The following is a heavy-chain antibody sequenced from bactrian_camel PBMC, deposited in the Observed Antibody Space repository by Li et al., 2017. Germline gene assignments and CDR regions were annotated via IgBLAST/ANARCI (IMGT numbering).Heavy chain of an antibody. CDR1: GGTYSHYC. D-gene: IGHD5*01. V-gene: IGHV3S1*01. CDR3: AARWGNAFGY. CDR2: INAGGETT. J-gene: IGHJ4*01. Sequence: HVQLVESGGGLVQPGGSLRLSCAASGGTYSHYCMAWFRQAPGKGLEWVSHINAGGETTFYADSVKDRFVSSRDNAKNTVYLHMHSLKPEDTAMYYCAARWGNAFGYWGQGTQVTVSS.